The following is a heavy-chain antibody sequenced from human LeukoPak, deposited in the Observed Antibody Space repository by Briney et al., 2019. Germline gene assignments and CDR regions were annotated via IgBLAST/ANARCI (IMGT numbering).Heavy chain of an antibody. J-gene: IGHJ4*02. D-gene: IGHD3-10*01. CDR2: SNPKSGGK. Sequence: ASVKVSCKAFGYIYTREAIGWVRQAAGQGLGWMGGSNPKSGGKTFAQKFQGRVTMTRDTSISTAYMELSSLRSADTAVYYCAGGPWGSGNYHIDYWGQGTLVTVSS. V-gene: IGHV1-2*02. CDR3: AGGPWGSGNYHIDY. CDR1: GYIYTREA.